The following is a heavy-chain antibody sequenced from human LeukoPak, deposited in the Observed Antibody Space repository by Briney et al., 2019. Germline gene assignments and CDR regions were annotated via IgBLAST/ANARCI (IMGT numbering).Heavy chain of an antibody. CDR2: IYYSGST. J-gene: IGHJ4*02. Sequence: SETLSLTCTVSGGSISSSGYYWGWIRQPPGKGLEWIGSIYYSGSTYHNPSLKNRVTISVDTSKNQFSLKLSSVTATDTAVYYCASYYYDSSGYLDYWGQGTLVTVSS. V-gene: IGHV4-39*01. CDR1: GGSISSSGYY. D-gene: IGHD3-22*01. CDR3: ASYYYDSSGYLDY.